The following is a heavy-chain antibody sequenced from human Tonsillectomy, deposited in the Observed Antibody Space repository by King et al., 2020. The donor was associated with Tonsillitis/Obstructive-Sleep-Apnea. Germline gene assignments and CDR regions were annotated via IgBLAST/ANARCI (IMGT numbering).Heavy chain of an antibody. Sequence: VQLQQWGAHLLKPWETLSLTCGVSGGSFSGFYWGWIRQSPGKGPEWIGEVNHRGSTNYNPSLKSRVTISVDTSKNQFSLKLSSVTAADTAVYYCARSSNDYSNYGVGIDYWGQGTLVTVSS. V-gene: IGHV4-34*01. CDR1: GGSFSGFY. J-gene: IGHJ4*02. CDR2: VNHRGST. D-gene: IGHD4-11*01. CDR3: ARSSNDYSNYGVGIDY.